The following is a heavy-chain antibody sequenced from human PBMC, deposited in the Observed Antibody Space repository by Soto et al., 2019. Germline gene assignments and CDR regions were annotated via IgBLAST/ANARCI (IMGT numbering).Heavy chain of an antibody. D-gene: IGHD3-3*01. CDR1: GGSISSYY. Sequence: SETLSLTCTVSGGSISSYYWSWIRQPPGKGLEWIGYIYYSGSTNYNPSLKSRVTISVDTSKNQFSLKLSSVTAADTAVYYCARQRDDFWSGYNTYAFDIWGQGTMVTVSS. CDR3: ARQRDDFWSGYNTYAFDI. V-gene: IGHV4-59*08. J-gene: IGHJ3*02. CDR2: IYYSGST.